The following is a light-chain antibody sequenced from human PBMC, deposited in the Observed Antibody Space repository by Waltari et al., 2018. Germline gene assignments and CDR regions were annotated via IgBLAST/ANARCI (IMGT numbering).Light chain of an antibody. V-gene: IGLV3-19*01. Sequence: SSELTQDPAVSVALGQKVRNKFQGDSLRRYYAGRYQQKPGQAPVLVIYGKNNRPSGIPDRFSGSSSGNTASLTITGAQAEDEADYYCNSRDSSGNHYVFGTGTKVTVL. CDR1: SLRRYY. CDR2: GKN. J-gene: IGLJ1*01. CDR3: NSRDSSGNHYV.